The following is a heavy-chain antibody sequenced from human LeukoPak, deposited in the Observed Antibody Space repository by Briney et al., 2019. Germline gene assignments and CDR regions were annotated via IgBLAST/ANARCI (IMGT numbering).Heavy chain of an antibody. J-gene: IGHJ4*02. D-gene: IGHD3-22*01. CDR3: ARRVAVNPRYYFDY. V-gene: IGHV4-59*01. Sequence: SETLSLTCTVSGGSISTYYGNWIRQAPGKGLEWIGYIYYSGSTNYNPSLKSRVTISVDTSKNQFSLKLSSVTAADTAVYYCARRVAVNPRYYFDYWGQGTLVTVSS. CDR1: GGSISTYY. CDR2: IYYSGST.